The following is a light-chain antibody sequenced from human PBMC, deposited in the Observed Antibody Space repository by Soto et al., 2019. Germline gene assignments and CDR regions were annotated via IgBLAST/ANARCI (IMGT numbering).Light chain of an antibody. J-gene: IGKJ1*01. V-gene: IGKV3-15*01. CDR1: QSVSTN. CDR2: GAS. CDR3: QQYNNWPPWT. Sequence: EIVMAQSPATLSVSPGERATLSCRASQSVSTNLAWYQQQPGQAPRLLFYGASTRATDIPARFSGSGSGTEFTLTISSLQSEDFAVYYCQQYNNWPPWTFGQGTKVDIK.